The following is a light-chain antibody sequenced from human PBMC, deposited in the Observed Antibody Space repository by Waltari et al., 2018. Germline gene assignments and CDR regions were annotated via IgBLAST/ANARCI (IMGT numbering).Light chain of an antibody. Sequence: QSALTQPASVSGNPGQSLPISCSGTTIDVGSYDLVSWYQQHPGQAPKLLICEVFKRPPDTSSRFSGAKSGSTASLTISGLQPEDEADYYCCSYAGRGTYVFGSGTKVTVL. CDR1: TIDVGSYDL. CDR2: EVF. CDR3: CSYAGRGTYV. J-gene: IGLJ1*01. V-gene: IGLV2-23*02.